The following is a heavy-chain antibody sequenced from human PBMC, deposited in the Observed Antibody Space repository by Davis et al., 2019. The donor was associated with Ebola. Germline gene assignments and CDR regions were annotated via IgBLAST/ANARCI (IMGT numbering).Heavy chain of an antibody. J-gene: IGHJ4*02. CDR2: INPSGGST. V-gene: IGHV1-46*01. CDR3: ASSGIVGATYYFDY. Sequence: ASVKVSCKASGYTFTGYYMHWVRQAPGQGLEWMGIINPSGGSTSYAQKFQGRVTMTRDTSTSTVYMELSSLKSEDTAVYYCASSGIVGATYYFDYWGQGTLITVSS. D-gene: IGHD1-26*01. CDR1: GYTFTGYY.